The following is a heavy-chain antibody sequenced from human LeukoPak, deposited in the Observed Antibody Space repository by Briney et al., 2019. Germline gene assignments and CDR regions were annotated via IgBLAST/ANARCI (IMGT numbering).Heavy chain of an antibody. Sequence: SQTLSLTCTVSGGSISSGSYYWSWIRQPAGKGLEWIGRIYTSGSTNYNPSLKSRVTISVDTSKNQFSLKLSSVTAADTAVYYCAGISTVVNYFDYWGQGTLVTVSS. V-gene: IGHV4-61*02. D-gene: IGHD4-23*01. CDR1: GGSISSGSYY. CDR3: AGISTVVNYFDY. CDR2: IYTSGST. J-gene: IGHJ4*02.